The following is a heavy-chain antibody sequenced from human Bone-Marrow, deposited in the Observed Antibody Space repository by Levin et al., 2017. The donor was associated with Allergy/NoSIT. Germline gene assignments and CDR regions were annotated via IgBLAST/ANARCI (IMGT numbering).Heavy chain of an antibody. Sequence: GGSLRLSCGASGFSFSAYWMTWVRQAPGKGLEWVANIKEDGSEINYVDSVKGRFTISRDNTKNSLYLQMNSLRVEDTAVDYCARSGSDCDYWGKGTLVTVSS. CDR2: IKEDGSEI. J-gene: IGHJ4*02. CDR3: ARSGSDCDY. CDR1: GFSFSAYW. D-gene: IGHD3-10*01. V-gene: IGHV3-7*02.